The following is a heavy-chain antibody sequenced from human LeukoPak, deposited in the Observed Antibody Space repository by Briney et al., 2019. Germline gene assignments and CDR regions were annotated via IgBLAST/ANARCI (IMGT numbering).Heavy chain of an antibody. J-gene: IGHJ6*03. CDR2: FDPEDGET. D-gene: IGHD6-6*01. CDR3: ARDIAARHGAYYYYYYMDV. V-gene: IGHV1-24*01. CDR1: GYTLTELS. Sequence: ASVKVSCKVSGYTLTELSMHWVRQAPGKGLEWMGGFDPEDGETIYAQKFQGRVTMTEDTSTDTAYMELSSLRSEDTAVYYCARDIAARHGAYYYYYYMDVWGKGTTVTVSS.